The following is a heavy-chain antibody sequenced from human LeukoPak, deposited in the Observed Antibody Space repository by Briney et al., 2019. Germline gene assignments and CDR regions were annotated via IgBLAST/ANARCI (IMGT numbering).Heavy chain of an antibody. D-gene: IGHD2-21*02. CDR1: GYTLTGYY. CDR3: AREGGGDWGDERGWFDP. J-gene: IGHJ5*02. V-gene: IGHV1-2*02. Sequence: ASVKVSCKASGYTLTGYYMHWVRQAPGQGLEWMGWINPNSGGTNYAQRFQGRVTMTRDTSISTAYMELSRLRSDDTAVYYCAREGGGDWGDERGWFDPWGQGTLVTVSS. CDR2: INPNSGGT.